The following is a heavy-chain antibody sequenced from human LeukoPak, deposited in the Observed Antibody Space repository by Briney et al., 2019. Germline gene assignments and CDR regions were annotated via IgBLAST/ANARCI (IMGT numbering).Heavy chain of an antibody. CDR1: GFTVSSNY. V-gene: IGHV3-53*04. CDR3: ARGSRNWGSGSPDY. J-gene: IGHJ4*02. D-gene: IGHD7-27*01. Sequence: GGSLRLSCAASGFTVSSNYMSWVRQAPGKGLEWVSVIYSGGSTYYADSVKGRFTISRHNSKNTLYLQMNSLRAEDTAVYYCARGSRNWGSGSPDYWGQGTLVTVSS. CDR2: IYSGGST.